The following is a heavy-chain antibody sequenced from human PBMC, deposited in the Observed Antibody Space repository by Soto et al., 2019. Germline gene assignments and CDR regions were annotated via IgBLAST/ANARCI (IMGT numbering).Heavy chain of an antibody. Sequence: QVQLVQSGAEVKKPGSSVKVSCKASGGTFSSYAISWVRQAPGQGLEWMGGIIPIVGTANYAQKFQGRVTITAEESTSTAYMALSRLRSEDTGVYYCASGYCISTSCLDRSAFDYWGQGTLVTVSS. D-gene: IGHD2-2*03. CDR2: IIPIVGTA. V-gene: IGHV1-69*12. CDR1: GGTFSSYA. J-gene: IGHJ4*02. CDR3: ASGYCISTSCLDRSAFDY.